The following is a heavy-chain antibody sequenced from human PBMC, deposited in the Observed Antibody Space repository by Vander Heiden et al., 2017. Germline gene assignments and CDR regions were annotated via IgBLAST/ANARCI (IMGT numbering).Heavy chain of an antibody. V-gene: IGHV4-39*01. D-gene: IGHD6-13*01. CDR3: ARHELQQLVTMDV. CDR1: GGSISSSSYY. Sequence: QLQLQESGPGLVKPSETLSLTCTVSGGSISSSSYYWGWIRQPPGKGLEWIGSIYYSGSTYYNPSLKSRVTISVDTSKNQFSLKLSSVTAADTAVYYCARHELQQLVTMDVWGQGTTVTVSS. J-gene: IGHJ6*02. CDR2: IYYSGST.